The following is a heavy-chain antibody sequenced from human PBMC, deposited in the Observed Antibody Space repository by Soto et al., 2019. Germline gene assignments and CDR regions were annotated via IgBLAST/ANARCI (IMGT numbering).Heavy chain of an antibody. Sequence: QVQLQESGPGLVKPSGTLSLTCAVSAGSISSSSWWSWVRQPPGKGLEWIGEIYHSGSTTYSPSLKSPVTISVDKSKNQFSLKLSSVTAADTAVYYCARRGDGSGSLDYWGRPTLVTVSS. D-gene: IGHD3-10*01. CDR1: AGSISSSSW. J-gene: IGHJ4*02. CDR3: ARRGDGSGSLDY. CDR2: IYHSGST. V-gene: IGHV4-4*02.